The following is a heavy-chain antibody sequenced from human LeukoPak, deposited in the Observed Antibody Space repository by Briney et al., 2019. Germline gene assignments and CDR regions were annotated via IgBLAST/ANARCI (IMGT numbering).Heavy chain of an antibody. CDR2: MSPNIGNA. Sequence: GASVKVSCKASGYTFTSYDINWVRQATGQGLEWMGWMSPNIGNAGYAQKFQGRVTITRNTSISTAYMELSSLRSEDTAGYYCARGGIYCSSSSCYRGYYYYYMDVWGKGTTVTVSS. CDR1: GYTFTSYD. J-gene: IGHJ6*03. CDR3: ARGGIYCSSSSCYRGYYYYYMDV. D-gene: IGHD2-2*02. V-gene: IGHV1-8*03.